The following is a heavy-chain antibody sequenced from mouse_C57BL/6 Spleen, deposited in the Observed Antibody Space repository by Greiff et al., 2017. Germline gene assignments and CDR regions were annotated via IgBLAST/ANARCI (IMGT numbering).Heavy chain of an antibody. CDR2: IYPGDGDT. CDR1: GYAFSSSW. D-gene: IGHD2-2*01. V-gene: IGHV1-82*01. CDR3: ARWSTMVTYYFDY. Sequence: QVQLQQSGPELVKPGASVKISCKASGYAFSSSWMNWVKPRPGKGLEWIGRIYPGDGDTNYNGKFKGKATLTADKSSSTAYMQLSSLTSEDSAVYFCARWSTMVTYYFDYWGQGTTLTVSS. J-gene: IGHJ2*01.